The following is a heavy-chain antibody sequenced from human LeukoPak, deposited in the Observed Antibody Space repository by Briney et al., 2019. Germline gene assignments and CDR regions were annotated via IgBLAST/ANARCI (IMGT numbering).Heavy chain of an antibody. CDR1: GGSISDYF. Sequence: PSETLSLTCSVSGGSISDYFWTWIRQPPGKGLEWIGYIYYIGRTNYNPSLKSRVTISVDTAKNQFSLKLSSVTAADTAVYYCARDYAFDIWGQGTMVTVSS. CDR3: ARDYAFDI. V-gene: IGHV4-59*01. J-gene: IGHJ3*02. CDR2: IYYIGRT.